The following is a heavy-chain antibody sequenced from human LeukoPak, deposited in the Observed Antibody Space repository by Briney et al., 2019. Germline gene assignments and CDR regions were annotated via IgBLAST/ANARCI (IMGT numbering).Heavy chain of an antibody. Sequence: GASVKVSCKASGGTFSSYAISWVRQAPGQGLEWMGRIIPIFGTANYAQKFQGRVTITTDESTSTAYMELSSLRSEDTAVCYCARDLGGSSGYWGQGTLVTVSS. CDR2: IIPIFGTA. J-gene: IGHJ4*02. CDR1: GGTFSSYA. D-gene: IGHD2-15*01. V-gene: IGHV1-69*05. CDR3: ARDLGGSSGY.